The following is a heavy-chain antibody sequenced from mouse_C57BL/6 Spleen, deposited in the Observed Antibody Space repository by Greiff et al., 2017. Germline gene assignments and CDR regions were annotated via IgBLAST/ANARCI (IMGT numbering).Heavy chain of an antibody. CDR3: ARDSSGIRSFAY. D-gene: IGHD3-2*02. Sequence: VQLQQPGAELVMPGASVKLSCKASGYTFTSYWMHWVKQRPGQGLEWIGEIDPSDSYTNYNQKFKGKSTLTVDKSSSTAYMQLSSLTSEDSAVYYCARDSSGIRSFAYWGQGTLVTVSA. CDR2: IDPSDSYT. CDR1: GYTFTSYW. J-gene: IGHJ3*01. V-gene: IGHV1-69*01.